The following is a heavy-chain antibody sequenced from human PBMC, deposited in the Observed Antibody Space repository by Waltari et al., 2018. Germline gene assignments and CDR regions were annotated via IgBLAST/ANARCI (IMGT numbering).Heavy chain of an antibody. J-gene: IGHJ4*02. D-gene: IGHD3-22*01. CDR1: NASITSGVYF. CDR2: IYYSGRT. V-gene: IGHV4-39*01. Sequence: QLQLNMSGPGLVKPSETLSLTCAVSNASITSGVYFWGWIRQPPGKGLECVGVIYYSGRTFYNPSLKSRVTISVDKSKNLFSLRLRSVTAADTAVYYCVRQAPDSSGFFPNYFDSRGQGTLVTVSS. CDR3: VRQAPDSSGFFPNYFDS.